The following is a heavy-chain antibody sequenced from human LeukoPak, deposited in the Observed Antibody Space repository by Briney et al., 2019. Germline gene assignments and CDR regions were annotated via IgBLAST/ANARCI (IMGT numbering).Heavy chain of an antibody. Sequence: ASVKVSCKTSGYTFTNFDINWVRQATGQGLEWLGWMNPYTGKTGYAQKFQGRVTFTGDTSIRTAYMEVCSLTSEDTAVYYCARAPIPYYYDSSAYYSDYWGQGTLVTVSS. V-gene: IGHV1-8*03. CDR3: ARAPIPYYYDSSAYYSDY. D-gene: IGHD3-22*01. J-gene: IGHJ4*02. CDR1: GYTFTNFD. CDR2: MNPYTGKT.